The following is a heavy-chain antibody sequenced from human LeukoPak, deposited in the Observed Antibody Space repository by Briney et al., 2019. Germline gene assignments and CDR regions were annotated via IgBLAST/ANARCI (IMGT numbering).Heavy chain of an antibody. V-gene: IGHV3-30*02. CDR3: AKTYNWNYVYYYFDY. J-gene: IGHJ4*02. CDR1: GFTFSSYG. D-gene: IGHD1-7*01. CDR2: IRYDGSNK. Sequence: GGSLRLSCAASGFTFSSYGMHWVRQAPGKGLEWVAFIRYDGSNKYYADSVKGRFTISRGNSKNTLYLQMNSLRAEDTAVYYCAKTYNWNYVYYYFDYWGQGTLVTVSS.